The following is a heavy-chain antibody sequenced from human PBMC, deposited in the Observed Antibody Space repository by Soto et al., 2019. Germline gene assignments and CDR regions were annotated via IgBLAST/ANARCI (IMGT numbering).Heavy chain of an antibody. CDR2: ISADQKNI. CDR1: GFTFSPYA. Sequence: SLRLSCAASGFTFSPYAMHWVRQAPGKGLEWVAVISADQKNIYYADSVKARFTISRDNSKNTLYLQMDGLRTEDTAVYYCARVVHYYGSGSYYGPYFDYWGQGT. V-gene: IGHV3-30*04. D-gene: IGHD3-10*01. CDR3: ARVVHYYGSGSYYGPYFDY. J-gene: IGHJ4*02.